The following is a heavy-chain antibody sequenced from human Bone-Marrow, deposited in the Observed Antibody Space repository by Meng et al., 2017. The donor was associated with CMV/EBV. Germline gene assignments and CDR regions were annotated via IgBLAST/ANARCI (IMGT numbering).Heavy chain of an antibody. CDR3: ASPNSGGYNYYGMDV. V-gene: IGHV1-8*01. J-gene: IGHJ6*02. Sequence: ASVKVSCKASGYTFTSYDINWVRQATGQGLEWMGWMNPNSGNTGYAQKFQGRVTMTRDTSTSTVYMELSSLRSEDTAVYYCASPNSGGYNYYGMDVWGQGTTVTRLL. CDR1: GYTFTSYD. D-gene: IGHD1-26*01. CDR2: MNPNSGNT.